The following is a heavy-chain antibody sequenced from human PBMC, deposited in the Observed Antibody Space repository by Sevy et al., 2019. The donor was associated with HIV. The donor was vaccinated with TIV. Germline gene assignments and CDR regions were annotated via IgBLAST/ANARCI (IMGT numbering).Heavy chain of an antibody. CDR2: IKSKNDGGTT. Sequence: GGSLRLSCAASGFTFSNTWMSWVRQAPGKGLELVGRIKSKNDGGTTDYAAPVIGRFTISRDDSKSTLSLRMNSLKIDDTAVYYCIIMGWLSGFDLWGQGTMVTVSS. CDR1: GFTFSNTW. V-gene: IGHV3-15*01. CDR3: IIMGWLSGFDL. J-gene: IGHJ3*01. D-gene: IGHD6-19*01.